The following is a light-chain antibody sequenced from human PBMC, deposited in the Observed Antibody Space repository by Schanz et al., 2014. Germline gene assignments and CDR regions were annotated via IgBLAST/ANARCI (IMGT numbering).Light chain of an antibody. CDR3: QHYGSPPLT. CDR1: QSVSSSY. V-gene: IGKV3D-20*01. J-gene: IGKJ3*01. CDR2: DAS. Sequence: EIVLTQSPATLSLSPGERATLSCRASQSVSSSYLAWYQQKPGLAPRLLIYDASSRATGTPDRFSGSGSGTDFTLTISRLEPEDSAVYYCQHYGSPPLTFGPGTTVDIK.